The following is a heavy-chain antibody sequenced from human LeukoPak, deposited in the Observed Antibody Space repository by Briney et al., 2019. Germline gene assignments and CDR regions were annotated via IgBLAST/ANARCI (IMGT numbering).Heavy chain of an antibody. D-gene: IGHD3-22*01. CDR3: ARANYYDISGYDY. Sequence: GGSLRLSCATSGFTFSSYAMSWVRQAPGKGLEWVSGIGASGGSTYYADSVKGRFTISRDNAKNSLYLQMNSLRAEDTAVYYCARANYYDISGYDYWGQGTLVTVSS. CDR1: GFTFSSYA. J-gene: IGHJ4*02. V-gene: IGHV3-23*01. CDR2: IGASGGST.